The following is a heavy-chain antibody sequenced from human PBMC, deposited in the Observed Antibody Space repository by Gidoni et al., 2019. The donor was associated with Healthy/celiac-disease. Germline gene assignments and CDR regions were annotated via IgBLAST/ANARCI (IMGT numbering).Heavy chain of an antibody. CDR2: IYYSGST. V-gene: IGHV4-39*01. D-gene: IGHD3-22*01. J-gene: IGHJ4*02. CDR3: ASFDYYDSSGYYLPFDY. CDR1: RGSISSSSYY. Sequence: QLQLQESGPGLVKPSETLSLTCTLSRGSISSSSYYWGWIRQPPGEGLEWIGSIYYSGSTYYNPSLKGRVTISVDTSKNQCSLKLSSVTAADTAVYYCASFDYYDSSGYYLPFDYWGQGTLVTVSS.